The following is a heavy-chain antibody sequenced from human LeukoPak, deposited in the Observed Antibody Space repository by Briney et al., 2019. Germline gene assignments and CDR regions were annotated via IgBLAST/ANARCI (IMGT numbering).Heavy chain of an antibody. CDR1: GFTFSSYS. Sequence: GGSLRLSCAASGFTFSSYSMNWVRQAPRKGLEWVSSISSSSSYIYYADSVKGRFTISRDNAKNSLYLQMNSLRAEDTAVYYCARDIAVAGTGENFDYWGQGTLVTVSS. D-gene: IGHD6-19*01. J-gene: IGHJ4*02. CDR2: ISSSSSYI. CDR3: ARDIAVAGTGENFDY. V-gene: IGHV3-21*01.